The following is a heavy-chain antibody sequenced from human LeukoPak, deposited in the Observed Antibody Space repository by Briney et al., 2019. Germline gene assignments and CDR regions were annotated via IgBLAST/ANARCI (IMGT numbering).Heavy chain of an antibody. CDR3: AKDEPDLGAHRLQAPFDY. J-gene: IGHJ4*02. V-gene: IGHV3-23*01. Sequence: PGASLRLSCAASGFTFSSYAMSWVRHAPGKGLEWVSAISGSGGSTYYADSVKGRFTISRDNSKNTLYLQMNSLRAEDTAVYYCAKDEPDLGAHRLQAPFDYWGQGTLVTVSS. CDR1: GFTFSSYA. CDR2: ISGSGGST. D-gene: IGHD3-16*01.